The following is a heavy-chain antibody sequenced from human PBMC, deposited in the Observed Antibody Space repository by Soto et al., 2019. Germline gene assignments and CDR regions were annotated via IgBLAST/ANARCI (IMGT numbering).Heavy chain of an antibody. CDR2: TWYDGTKA. J-gene: IGHJ6*02. Sequence: QVQLVESGGGVVQPGRSLRLSCAASGFTFSSYGMHWVRQAPGKGLEWVALTWYDGTKAYYADSVKSRFTISGDNYKNSLYLQMKRLRAEETAIYYCARYCSGGTCYPTYYGLDLWGQGTTVTVSS. CDR3: ARYCSGGTCYPTYYGLDL. CDR1: GFTFSSYG. D-gene: IGHD2-15*01. V-gene: IGHV3-33*01.